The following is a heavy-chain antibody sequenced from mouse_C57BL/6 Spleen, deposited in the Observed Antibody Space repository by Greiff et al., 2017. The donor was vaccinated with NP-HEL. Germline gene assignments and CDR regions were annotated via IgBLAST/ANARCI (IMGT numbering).Heavy chain of an antibody. J-gene: IGHJ3*01. Sequence: VQLQQSGAELVKPGASVKMSCKASGYTFTSYWITWVKQRPGQGLEWIGDIYPGSGSTNYTEKFKSKATLTVDTSSSTAYMELSSLTSEDSAVYYCARSLYYGSALFAYWGQGTLVTVSA. V-gene: IGHV1-55*01. CDR1: GYTFTSYW. CDR3: ARSLYYGSALFAY. CDR2: IYPGSGST. D-gene: IGHD1-1*01.